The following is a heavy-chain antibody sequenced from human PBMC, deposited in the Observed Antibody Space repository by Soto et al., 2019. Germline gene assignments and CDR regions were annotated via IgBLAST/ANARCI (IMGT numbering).Heavy chain of an antibody. J-gene: IGHJ5*02. CDR1: GGTFSSYA. CDR2: IIPIFGTA. D-gene: IGHD1-26*01. Sequence: QVQLVQSGAEVQKPGSSVKVSCKASGGTFSSYAISWVRQAPGQGLEWMGGIIPIFGTANYAQKFQGRVTITADESTSTAYMELSSLRSEDTAVYYCLHSSPSYSGSYPWGQGTLVTVSS. V-gene: IGHV1-69*01. CDR3: LHSSPSYSGSYP.